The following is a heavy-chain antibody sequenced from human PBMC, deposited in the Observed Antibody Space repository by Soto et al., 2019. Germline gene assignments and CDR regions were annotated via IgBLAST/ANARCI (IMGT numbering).Heavy chain of an antibody. CDR2: INAGNGNT. CDR1: GYTFTSYA. D-gene: IGHD3-22*01. CDR3: ATGDITMITVVINPPFDY. Sequence: ASVKVSCKASGYTFTSYAMHWVRQAPGQRLEWMGWINAGNGNTKYSQKFQGRVTLTRDTSTSTVYMELSSLKSEDTAFYYCATGDITMITVVINPPFDYWGQGTLVTVSS. J-gene: IGHJ4*02. V-gene: IGHV1-3*01.